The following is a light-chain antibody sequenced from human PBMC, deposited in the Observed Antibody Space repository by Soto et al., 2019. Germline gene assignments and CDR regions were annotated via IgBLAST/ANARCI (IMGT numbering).Light chain of an antibody. Sequence: DIQMTQSPSSLSASVGDRVTITCRASQSISSYLNWYQQKPGKAPKLLIYAPSRLQSGVPSRLSGSGSGTDFTLTISSLQHDDFATYYCQQSYSTPRTFGPGTKVDIK. CDR2: APS. CDR3: QQSYSTPRT. J-gene: IGKJ3*01. CDR1: QSISSY. V-gene: IGKV1-39*01.